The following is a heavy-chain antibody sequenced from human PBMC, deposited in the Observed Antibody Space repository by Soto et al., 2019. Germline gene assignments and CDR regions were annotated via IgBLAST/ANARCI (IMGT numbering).Heavy chain of an antibody. CDR1: GGSINSDDSF. CDR3: ARQLPVGATSWFDP. Sequence: SETLSLTCSVSGGSINSDDSFWGWVRQSPGKGLEWIGSLYYGGSTFYNPSLKSRVTISLDTCKGQFSLRLTSVTAADTAIYYCARQLPVGATSWFDPWGQGTLVTVSS. D-gene: IGHD1-26*01. J-gene: IGHJ5*02. CDR2: LYYGGST. V-gene: IGHV4-39*01.